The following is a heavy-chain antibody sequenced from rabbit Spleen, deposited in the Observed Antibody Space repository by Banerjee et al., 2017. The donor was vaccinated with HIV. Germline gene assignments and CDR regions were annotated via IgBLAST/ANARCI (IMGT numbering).Heavy chain of an antibody. V-gene: IGHV1S7*01. CDR1: GFDFTSYY. CDR3: ARDGAGGSYFAL. D-gene: IGHD8-1*01. Sequence: QLKESGGGLVQPGGSLKLSCKASGFDFTSYYMSWVRQAPGKGLEWIGYIDPVFGITYYANWVNGRFSISRENAQNTVFLQMTSLTAADTATYFCARDGAGGSYFALWGPGTLVTVS. J-gene: IGHJ6*01. CDR2: IDPVFGIT.